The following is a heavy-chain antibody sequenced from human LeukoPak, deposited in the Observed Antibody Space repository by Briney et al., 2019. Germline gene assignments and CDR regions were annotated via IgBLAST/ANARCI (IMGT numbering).Heavy chain of an antibody. CDR1: GGSISSYY. CDR3: ARLRGGRSASPNFDY. V-gene: IGHV4-59*01. D-gene: IGHD3-10*01. CDR2: IYYSGST. Sequence: PSETLSLTCTVSGGSISSYYWSWIRQPPGKGLEWIGYIYYSGSTNYNPSLKSRVTISVDMSKNQFSLKLSSVTAADTAVYYCARLRGGRSASPNFDYWGQGTLVTVSS. J-gene: IGHJ4*02.